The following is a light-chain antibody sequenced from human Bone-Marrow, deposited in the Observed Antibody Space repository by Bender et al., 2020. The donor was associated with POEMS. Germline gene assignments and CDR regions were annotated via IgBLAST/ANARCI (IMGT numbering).Light chain of an antibody. J-gene: IGLJ2*01. V-gene: IGLV3-25*03. CDR2: KDN. CDR1: NIGSKK. CDR3: QSADNSATFLI. Sequence: AARITCGGFNIGSKKVHWYQQKSGQAPVLLIYKDNERPSGIPERFSGSSSGPTVTLTISGVQAEDEAAYYCQSADNSATFLIFGGGTKLTVL.